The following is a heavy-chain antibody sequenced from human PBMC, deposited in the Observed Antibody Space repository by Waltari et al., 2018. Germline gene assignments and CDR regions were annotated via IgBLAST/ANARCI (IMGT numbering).Heavy chain of an antibody. CDR3: ARSSRHYYDQFDY. CDR1: GGSISSGSYY. V-gene: IGHV4-61*09. Sequence: QVQLQESGPGLVKPSQTLSLTCTVSGGSISSGSYYWSWIRQPAGKGLEWIGYIYTSGSTNFNPPLKSRVTRSVDTSKNQFSLKLSSVTAADTAVYYCARSSRHYYDQFDYWGQGTLVTVSS. J-gene: IGHJ4*02. CDR2: IYTSGST. D-gene: IGHD3-22*01.